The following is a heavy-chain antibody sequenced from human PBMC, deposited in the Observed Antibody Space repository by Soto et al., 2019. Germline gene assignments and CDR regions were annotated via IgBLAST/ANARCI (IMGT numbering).Heavy chain of an antibody. V-gene: IGHV1-18*01. J-gene: IGHJ4*02. CDR2: INAVNGNT. CDR3: ARARYFYDSSGLDY. D-gene: IGHD3-22*01. CDR1: GYTFTSYG. Sequence: ASVKVSCKASGYTFTSYGISWVRQAPGQRLEWMGWINAVNGNTYYAQKFQGRVTISRDTSASTAYMELSSLRSEDTSVYYCARARYFYDSSGLDYWGQGALVTVSS.